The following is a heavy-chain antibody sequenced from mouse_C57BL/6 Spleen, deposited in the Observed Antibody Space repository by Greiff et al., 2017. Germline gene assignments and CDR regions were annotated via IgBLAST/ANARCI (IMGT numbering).Heavy chain of an antibody. Sequence: VQLKESGPGLAQPSQTLSLTCSVTGYSITSDYWNWIRKFPGNKLEYMGYISYSGSTYSTPSLNSRISITRDTYKNQDYLHLNAVTTEDTATDYCARGGITTGFAYWGQGTLVTVSA. V-gene: IGHV3-8*01. CDR3: ARGGITTGFAY. D-gene: IGHD1-1*01. J-gene: IGHJ3*01. CDR1: GYSITSDY. CDR2: ISYSGST.